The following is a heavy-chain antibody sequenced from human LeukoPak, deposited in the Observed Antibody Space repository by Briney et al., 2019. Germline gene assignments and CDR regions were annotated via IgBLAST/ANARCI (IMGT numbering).Heavy chain of an antibody. CDR2: IYYSGST. CDR3: ARAVSYYYGSGRGSNAFDI. CDR1: GGSISSYY. Sequence: PSETLSLTCTVSGGSISSYYWSWIRQPPGKGLEWIGYIYYSGSTNYNPSLKSRVTISVDTSKNQFSLKLSSVTAADTAVYYCARAVSYYYGSGRGSNAFDIWGQGTMATVSS. J-gene: IGHJ3*02. D-gene: IGHD3-10*01. V-gene: IGHV4-59*01.